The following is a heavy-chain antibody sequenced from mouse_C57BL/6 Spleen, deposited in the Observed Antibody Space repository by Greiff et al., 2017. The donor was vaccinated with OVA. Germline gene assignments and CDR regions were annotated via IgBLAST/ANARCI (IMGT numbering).Heavy chain of an antibody. CDR1: GYTFTDYY. Sequence: QVQLKESGPELVKPGASVKISCKASGYTFTDYYINWVKQRPGQGLEWIGWIFPGSGSTYYNEKFKGKATLTVDKSSSTAYMLLSSLTSEDSAVYFCARTYYGSSYWYFDVWGTGTTVTVSS. D-gene: IGHD1-1*01. CDR2: IFPGSGST. CDR3: ARTYYGSSYWYFDV. V-gene: IGHV1-75*01. J-gene: IGHJ1*03.